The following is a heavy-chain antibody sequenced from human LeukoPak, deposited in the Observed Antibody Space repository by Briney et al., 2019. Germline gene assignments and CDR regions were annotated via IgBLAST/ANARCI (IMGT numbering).Heavy chain of an antibody. CDR2: ISGSGDST. D-gene: IGHD3-10*01. CDR1: GFTFSSYA. CDR3: AKGVYGLGVPPFDY. V-gene: IGHV3-23*01. Sequence: GGSLRLSCAASGFTFSSYAMSWVRQAPGKGLEWVSGISGSGDSTYYADSVKGRFTMSRDNSKNTLYLQMNSLRAEDTAMYYCAKGVYGLGVPPFDYWGQGTLVTVSS. J-gene: IGHJ4*02.